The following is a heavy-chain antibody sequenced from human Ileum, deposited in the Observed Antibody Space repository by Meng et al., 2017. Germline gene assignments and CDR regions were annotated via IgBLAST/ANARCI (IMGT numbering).Heavy chain of an antibody. CDR3: ARGGGGGWPNWFDP. V-gene: IGHV4-61*01. Sequence: QVRLQASGPGLVRHSETLSLTCNVSGGSVSSANSYWSWIRQTPGKGLEWIGYVYNTGNTNSNPSLRSRLTMSVDTSNSQFSLKLTSVTAADTAVYYCARGGGGGWPNWFDPWGQGTLVTVSS. CDR1: GGSVSSANSY. J-gene: IGHJ5*02. CDR2: VYNTGNT. D-gene: IGHD6-19*01.